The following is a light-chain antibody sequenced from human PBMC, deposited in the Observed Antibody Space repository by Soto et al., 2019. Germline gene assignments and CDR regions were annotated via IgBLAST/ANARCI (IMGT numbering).Light chain of an antibody. J-gene: IGKJ1*01. Sequence: EIVLTQSPGIMSLSPGERATLSCRASQSVSSNLAWYQQKPGQAPRLLIYGASTRATGIPARFSGSGSGTEFTLTISSLQSEDFAVYYCQQYNNWPQTFGQGTKVDIK. CDR1: QSVSSN. CDR2: GAS. V-gene: IGKV3-15*01. CDR3: QQYNNWPQT.